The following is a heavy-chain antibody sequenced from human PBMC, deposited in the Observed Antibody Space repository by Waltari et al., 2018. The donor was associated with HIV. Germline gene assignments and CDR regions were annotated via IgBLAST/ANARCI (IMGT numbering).Heavy chain of an antibody. J-gene: IGHJ3*02. D-gene: IGHD2-21*01. CDR1: GFRFRSYG. CDR2: IRGDGTDD. Sequence: QVQLVESGGGVVQPGGSLILSCVASGFRFRSYGLHWVRQSPGRCVEWVASIRGDGTDDKYVGSVRGRFTSYRDNSKTTLDLQMTGRTSEDSAVYYCWRPGRTSDSSDIWGHGTVVIVSS. CDR3: WRPGRTSDSSDI. V-gene: IGHV3-30*02.